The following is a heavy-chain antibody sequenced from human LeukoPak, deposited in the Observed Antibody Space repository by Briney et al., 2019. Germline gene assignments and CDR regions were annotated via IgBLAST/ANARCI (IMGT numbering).Heavy chain of an antibody. J-gene: IGHJ6*02. D-gene: IGHD3-10*01. V-gene: IGHV3-48*03. CDR2: ISSSGSTI. CDR1: GFTFSSYE. Sequence: GGSLRLSCAASGFTFSSYEMNWVRQAPGKGLEWVSYISSSGSTIYYADSVKGRFTISRDNAKNSLYLQMNSLRAEDTAVYYCARDRYYGSGSYLLDYYYYGMDVRGQGTTVTVSS. CDR3: ARDRYYGSGSYLLDYYYYGMDV.